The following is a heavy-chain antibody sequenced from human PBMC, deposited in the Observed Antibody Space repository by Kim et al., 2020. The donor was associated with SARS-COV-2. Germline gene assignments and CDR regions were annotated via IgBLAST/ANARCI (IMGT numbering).Heavy chain of an antibody. Sequence: SETLSLTCTVSGGSVSSGCCYWSWIRQPPGKGLEWIGYIFYSGSTNYHPSLKSRVTISVDTTKNQFSLKLSSVTAADTAVYYCARMYCSGGSCYSDYYYDLDAWGQGTTVTVSS. CDR2: IFYSGST. CDR1: GGSVSSGCCY. D-gene: IGHD2-15*01. V-gene: IGHV4-61*01. CDR3: ARMYCSGGSCYSDYYYDLDA. J-gene: IGHJ6*02.